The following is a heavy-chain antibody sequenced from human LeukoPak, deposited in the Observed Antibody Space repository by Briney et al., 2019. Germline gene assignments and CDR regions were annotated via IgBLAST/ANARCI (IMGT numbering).Heavy chain of an antibody. V-gene: IGHV4-34*01. CDR2: INHSGST. J-gene: IGHJ5*02. CDR1: GGSFSGYY. Sequence: SETLSLTCAVYGGSFSGYYWSWIRQPPGKGLEWIGEINHSGSTNYNPSPKSRVTISVDTSKNQFSLKLSSVTAADTAVYYCARGMSSIAARHHNWFDPWGQGTLVTVSS. CDR3: ARGMSSIAARHHNWFDP. D-gene: IGHD6-6*01.